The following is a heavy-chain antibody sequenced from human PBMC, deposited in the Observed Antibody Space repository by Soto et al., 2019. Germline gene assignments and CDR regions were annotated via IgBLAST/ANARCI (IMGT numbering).Heavy chain of an antibody. CDR2: ISAYNGNT. Sequence: ASVKVSCKASGYTFTSYGISWVRQAPGQGLEWMGWISAYNGNTNYAQRLQGRVTMTTDTSTSTAYMELRSLRSDDTAVYYCARDLPLWFGELSPNNNWFDPWGQGTLVTVSS. V-gene: IGHV1-18*01. D-gene: IGHD3-10*01. CDR1: GYTFTSYG. J-gene: IGHJ5*02. CDR3: ARDLPLWFGELSPNNNWFDP.